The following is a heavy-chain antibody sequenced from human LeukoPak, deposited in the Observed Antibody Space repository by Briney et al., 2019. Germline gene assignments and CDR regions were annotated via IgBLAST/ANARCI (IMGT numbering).Heavy chain of an antibody. D-gene: IGHD3-10*01. CDR1: GFTFSSYA. Sequence: GGSLRLSCAASGFTFSSYAMSWVRQAPGKGLEWVSAISGSGGSTYYADSVKGRFTISRDNSKNTLYLQMNSLRAEDTAVYYCAKNRGVGSGSYPSYYYYGMDVWGQGTTVTVSS. CDR3: AKNRGVGSGSYPSYYYYGMDV. V-gene: IGHV3-23*01. CDR2: ISGSGGST. J-gene: IGHJ6*02.